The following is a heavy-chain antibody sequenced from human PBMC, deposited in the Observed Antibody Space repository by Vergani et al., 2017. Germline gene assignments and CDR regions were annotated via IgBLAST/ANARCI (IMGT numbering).Heavy chain of an antibody. CDR1: GGSISSYY. Sequence: QVQLQESGPGLVKPSETLSLTCTVSGGSISSYYWSWIRQPPGKGLEWIGYIYYSGSTNYNPSLKSRVTISVDTSKNQFSLKLSSVTAADTAVYYGARGVVAAEDAFDIWGQGTMVTVSS. V-gene: IGHV4-59*12. D-gene: IGHD6-13*01. CDR2: IYYSGST. CDR3: ARGVVAAEDAFDI. J-gene: IGHJ3*02.